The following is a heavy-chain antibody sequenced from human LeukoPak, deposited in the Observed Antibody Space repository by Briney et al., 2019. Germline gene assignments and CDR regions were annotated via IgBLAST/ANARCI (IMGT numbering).Heavy chain of an antibody. CDR3: ARDPGIAAAGLL. V-gene: IGHV1-3*01. J-gene: IGHJ4*02. CDR2: INAGNGNT. Sequence: GASVKVSCKASGYTFTSYAMHWVRQAPGQRLEWMGWINAGNGNTKYSQKFQGRVTITRDTSASTAYMELSSLRSEDTAVYYCARDPGIAAAGLLWGQGTLVTVSS. D-gene: IGHD6-13*01. CDR1: GYTFTSYA.